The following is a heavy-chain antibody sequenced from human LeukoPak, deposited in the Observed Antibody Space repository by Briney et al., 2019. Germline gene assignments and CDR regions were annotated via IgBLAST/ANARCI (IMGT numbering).Heavy chain of an antibody. D-gene: IGHD1-26*01. V-gene: IGHV4-39*07. CDR1: GGSISSSSYY. J-gene: IGHJ3*02. CDR2: IYYSGST. CDR3: ARGSTRSGSYSGAFDI. Sequence: SETLSLTCTVSGGSISSSSYYWGWIRQPPGKGLEWIGSIYYSGSTYYNPSLKSRVTISVDTSKNQFSLKLSSVTAADTAVYYCARGSTRSGSYSGAFDIWGQGTMVTVSS.